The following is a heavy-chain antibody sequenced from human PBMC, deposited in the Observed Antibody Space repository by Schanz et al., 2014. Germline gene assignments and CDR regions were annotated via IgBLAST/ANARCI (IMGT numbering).Heavy chain of an antibody. CDR3: ATCSGGTCHAKPVLDN. Sequence: QVHLVQSGAEVKEPGSSVKVSCKPSGGTFVTFFFTWVRQAPGQGPQWMGGISPLLGVANYAQEFQGRLTITADTSTSTAYMELSSLRSEDTAVYYCATCSGGTCHAKPVLDNWGQGTLVTVSS. CDR1: GGTFVTFF. J-gene: IGHJ4*02. V-gene: IGHV1-69*04. CDR2: ISPLLGVA. D-gene: IGHD2-15*01.